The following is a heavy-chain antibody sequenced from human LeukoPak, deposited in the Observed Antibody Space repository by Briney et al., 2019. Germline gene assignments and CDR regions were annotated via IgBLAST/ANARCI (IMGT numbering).Heavy chain of an antibody. J-gene: IGHJ3*02. V-gene: IGHV4-61*05. D-gene: IGHD3-22*01. Sequence: SETLSLTCTVSGGSISSTSYYWGWIRQPPGKGLEWIGYIYYSGSTNYNPSLKSRVTISVDTSKNQFSLKLSSVTAADTAVYYCASNYYDSSGYYGHDAFDIWGQGTMVTVSS. CDR1: GGSISSTSYY. CDR3: ASNYYDSSGYYGHDAFDI. CDR2: IYYSGST.